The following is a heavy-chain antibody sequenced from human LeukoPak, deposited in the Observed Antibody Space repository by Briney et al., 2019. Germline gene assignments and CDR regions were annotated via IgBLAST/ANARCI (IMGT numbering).Heavy chain of an antibody. Sequence: PGGSLRLSCAASGFTFSSYAMSWVRQAPGKGLEWVSAISGSGGSTYYADSVKGRFTISRDNSKNTVSLQMNSLRVEDTAIYYCTKGPAAIGYFQDWGQGTLVTVSS. CDR1: GFTFSSYA. CDR3: TKGPAAIGYFQD. V-gene: IGHV3-23*01. D-gene: IGHD2-2*01. CDR2: ISGSGGST. J-gene: IGHJ1*01.